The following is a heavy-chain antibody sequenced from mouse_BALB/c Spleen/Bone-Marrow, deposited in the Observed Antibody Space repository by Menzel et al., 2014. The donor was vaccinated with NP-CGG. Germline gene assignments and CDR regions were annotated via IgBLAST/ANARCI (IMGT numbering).Heavy chain of an antibody. CDR2: INTGGGST. V-gene: IGHV5-12-2*01. Sequence: EVQVVESGGGLVEPGGSLKLSCAASGFTFIAYTMSWVRQTPEKRLEWVAYINTGGGSTYYPDTVKGRFTISRDNAKNTLYLQRSSLKSEDTAMYYCARHGEERPVLAMDYWGQGTSVTVSS. J-gene: IGHJ4*01. CDR3: ARHGEERPVLAMDY. D-gene: IGHD2-14*01. CDR1: GFTFIAYT.